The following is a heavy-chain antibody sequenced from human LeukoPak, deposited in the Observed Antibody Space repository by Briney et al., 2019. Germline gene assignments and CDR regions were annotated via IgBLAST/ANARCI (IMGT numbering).Heavy chain of an antibody. Sequence: GSLRLSCAASGFTFSSYAMSWVRQAPGKGLEWVSAITSGGNTYYADSVKGRFTISRDNSKNTLYLQMNSLRAEDTAVYYCARTMALDYWGQGTLVTASS. CDR1: GFTFSSYA. J-gene: IGHJ4*02. D-gene: IGHD4/OR15-4a*01. V-gene: IGHV3-23*01. CDR3: ARTMALDY. CDR2: ITSGGNT.